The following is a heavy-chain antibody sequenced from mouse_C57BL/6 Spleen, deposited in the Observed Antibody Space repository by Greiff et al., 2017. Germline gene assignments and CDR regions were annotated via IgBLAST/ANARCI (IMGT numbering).Heavy chain of an antibody. CDR3: ARRTDGYYEDY. D-gene: IGHD2-3*01. J-gene: IGHJ2*01. CDR2: ISSGGSYT. CDR1: GFTFSSYG. Sequence: VQLKESGGDLVKPGGSLKLSCAASGFTFSSYGMSWVRQTPDKRLDWVATISSGGSYTYYPDSVKGRFTISIDNAKNTLYLQMSSLKSEDTAMYYCARRTDGYYEDYWGQGTTLTVSS. V-gene: IGHV5-6*01.